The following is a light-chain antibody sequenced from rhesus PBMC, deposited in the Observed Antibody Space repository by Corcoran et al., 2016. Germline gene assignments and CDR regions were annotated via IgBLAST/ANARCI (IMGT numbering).Light chain of an antibody. Sequence: DIVMTQTPLSLPVTPGEPASISCRSSQSLLHSNGNTYLQWYLQKPGQSPRLLSYKVTKRESGVPERLRGSGSGTDLTLKISRVETDDVGVYYCMQTTKDRTFGQGTKVEIK. CDR3: MQTTKDRT. CDR1: QSLLHSNGNTY. CDR2: KVT. J-gene: IGKJ1*01. V-gene: IGKV2S3*01.